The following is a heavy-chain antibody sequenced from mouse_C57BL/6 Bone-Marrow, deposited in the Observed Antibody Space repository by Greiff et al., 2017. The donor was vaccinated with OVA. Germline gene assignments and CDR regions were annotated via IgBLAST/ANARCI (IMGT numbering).Heavy chain of an antibody. J-gene: IGHJ2*01. CDR3: TRSPIYYYGSSLDY. Sequence: VQRVESGAELVRPGASVTLSCKASGYTFTDYEMHWVKQTPVHGLEWIGAIDPETGGTAYNQKFKGKAILTADKSSSTAYMELRSLTSEDSAVYYCTRSPIYYYGSSLDYWGQGTTLTVSS. D-gene: IGHD1-1*01. CDR2: IDPETGGT. V-gene: IGHV1-15*01. CDR1: GYTFTDYE.